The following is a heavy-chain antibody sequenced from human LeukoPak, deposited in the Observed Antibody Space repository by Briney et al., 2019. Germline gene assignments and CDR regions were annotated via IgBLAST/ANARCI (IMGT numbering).Heavy chain of an antibody. CDR2: ISSSSSDI. D-gene: IGHD4-23*01. V-gene: IGHV3-21*01. Sequence: AGGSLRLSCTGSGFSLSSYAMNWVRRAPGQGLEWVSSISSSSSDIYYTDSVKGRFTISRDNAKNSLYLQMNSLRAEDTAVYYCVTDYGGSSGDFDIWGQGTMVTVSS. CDR3: VTDYGGSSGDFDI. J-gene: IGHJ3*02. CDR1: GFSLSSYA.